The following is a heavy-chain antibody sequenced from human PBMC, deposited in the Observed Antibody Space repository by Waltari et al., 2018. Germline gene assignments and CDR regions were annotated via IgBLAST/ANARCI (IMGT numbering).Heavy chain of an antibody. Sequence: QVQLQQWGAGLLKPSETLSLTCAVYGGPFSGYYWSWIRQPPGKGLEGIGEIDHSGSTNYNPSLKSRVTISVDTSKNQFSLKLNSVTAADTALYYCARGRSGGAAIWGQGTLVTVSS. J-gene: IGHJ4*02. CDR1: GGPFSGYY. CDR2: IDHSGST. D-gene: IGHD2-15*01. V-gene: IGHV4-34*01. CDR3: ARGRSGGAAI.